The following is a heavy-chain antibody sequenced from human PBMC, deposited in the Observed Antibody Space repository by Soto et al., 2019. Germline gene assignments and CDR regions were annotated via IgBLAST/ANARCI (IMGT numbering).Heavy chain of an antibody. CDR2: ISAYNGNT. J-gene: IGHJ4*02. Sequence: ASVKVSCKASGYTFTSYAMHWVRQAPGQRLEWMGWISAYNGNTNYAQKLQGRVTMTTDTSTSTAYMELRSLRSDDTAVYYCARVGEQQWLVRFDYWGQGTLVTVSS. CDR1: GYTFTSYA. D-gene: IGHD6-19*01. CDR3: ARVGEQQWLVRFDY. V-gene: IGHV1-18*01.